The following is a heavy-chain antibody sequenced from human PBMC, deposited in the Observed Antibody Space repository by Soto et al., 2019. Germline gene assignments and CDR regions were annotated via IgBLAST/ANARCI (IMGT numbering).Heavy chain of an antibody. V-gene: IGHV4-30-2*01. Sequence: SETLSLTCAVSGGSISSGGYSWSWIRQPPGKGLEWIGYIYHSGSTYYNPSLKSRVTISVDRSKNQFSLKLSSVTAADTAVYYCARASYYYDSSGYYPGPFDYWGQGTLVTVSS. CDR3: ARASYYYDSSGYYPGPFDY. CDR1: GGSISSGGYS. D-gene: IGHD3-22*01. CDR2: IYHSGST. J-gene: IGHJ4*02.